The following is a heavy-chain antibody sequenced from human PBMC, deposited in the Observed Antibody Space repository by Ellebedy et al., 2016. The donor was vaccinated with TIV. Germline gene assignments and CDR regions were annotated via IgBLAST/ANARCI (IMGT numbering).Heavy chain of an antibody. J-gene: IGHJ3*01. D-gene: IGHD2-21*02. V-gene: IGHV4-59*12. CDR1: GGSISGYI. CDR2: VYYSGST. CDR3: AKDNCGDDCYSIFDGLDV. Sequence: MPSETLSLTCTVSGGSISGYIWSWIRQPPGQGLEWIGHVYYSGSTDYNPSLQSRVTISVDTSKSQFSLKVTSVRAEDTAVYYCAKDNCGDDCYSIFDGLDVWGRGTTVTVSS.